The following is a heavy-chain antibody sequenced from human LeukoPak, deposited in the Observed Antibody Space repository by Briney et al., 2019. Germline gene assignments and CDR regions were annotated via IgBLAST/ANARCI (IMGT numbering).Heavy chain of an antibody. D-gene: IGHD6-19*01. CDR2: INPTGGST. J-gene: IGHJ4*02. V-gene: IGHV1-46*01. Sequence: GASVKVSCKASGYTFTSYYMHWVRQAPGQGLEWMGLINPTGGSTGYAQKFQGRVTLTRNTSVSTAFMELSSLRSEDTAVYYCARGEGISSGWSDYWGQGTLVTVSS. CDR1: GYTFTSYY. CDR3: ARGEGISSGWSDY.